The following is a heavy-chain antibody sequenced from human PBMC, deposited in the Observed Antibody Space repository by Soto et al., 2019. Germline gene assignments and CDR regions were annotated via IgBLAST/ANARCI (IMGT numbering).Heavy chain of an antibody. Sequence: SETLSLTCNVSGGSIYTYYWSWVRQPPGHELEWIGYIYASGSPYYNPSLRSRVTISANTSKTQISLKLTSPTAADTAVSYGARGVGSSPPRYWGRGTLVTVSS. CDR1: GGSIYTYY. J-gene: IGHJ4*02. D-gene: IGHD1-26*01. CDR2: IYASGSP. V-gene: IGHV4-59*01. CDR3: ARGVGSSPPRY.